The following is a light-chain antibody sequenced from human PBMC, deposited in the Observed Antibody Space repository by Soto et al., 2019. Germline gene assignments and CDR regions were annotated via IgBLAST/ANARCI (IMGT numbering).Light chain of an antibody. Sequence: EIVMTQSPATLSVSPGERATLSCRASQSVSSNLAWYQQKPGQAPRLLIYGAATRATGIPARFSGSGSGTEFTLTISSLQSEDSAFYFGQQYNNLWTFGQGTKVEIK. CDR3: QQYNNLWT. J-gene: IGKJ1*01. V-gene: IGKV3-15*01. CDR1: QSVSSN. CDR2: GAA.